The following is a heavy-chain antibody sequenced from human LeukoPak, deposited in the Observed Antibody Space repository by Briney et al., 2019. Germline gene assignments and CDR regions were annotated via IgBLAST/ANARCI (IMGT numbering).Heavy chain of an antibody. CDR3: AQIGYCSSTSCPKPSDY. Sequence: SETLSLTCTVSGGSISSYYWSWIRQPPGKRLEWIGHIYYSGSTNYNPSLKSRVTISVDTSKNQFSLKLSSVTAADTAVYYCAQIGYCSSTSCPKPSDYWGQGTLVTVSS. J-gene: IGHJ4*02. CDR2: IYYSGST. V-gene: IGHV4-59*12. CDR1: GGSISSYY. D-gene: IGHD2-2*01.